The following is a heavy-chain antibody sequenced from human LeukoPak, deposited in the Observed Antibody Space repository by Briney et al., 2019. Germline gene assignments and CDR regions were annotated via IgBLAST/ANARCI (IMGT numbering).Heavy chain of an antibody. J-gene: IGHJ5*02. V-gene: IGHV1-18*01. Sequence: GASVKVSCKASGGTFSRYAISWVRQAPGQGLEWMGWISAYNGNTNYAQKLQGRVTMTTDTSTSTAYMELRSLRSDDTAVYYCARVKVEQLVRFDPWGQGTLVTVSS. CDR3: ARVKVEQLVRFDP. D-gene: IGHD6-6*01. CDR1: GGTFSRYA. CDR2: ISAYNGNT.